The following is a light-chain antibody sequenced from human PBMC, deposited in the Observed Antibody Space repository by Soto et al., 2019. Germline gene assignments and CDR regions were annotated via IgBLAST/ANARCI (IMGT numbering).Light chain of an antibody. CDR1: QSVSSN. V-gene: IGKV3-15*01. CDR3: QQYDNWPRT. CDR2: GAS. Sequence: EIVMTQSPATLSVSPGERATLSCKVSQSVSSNLAWYQQKPGQAPRLLIYGASTRAIGIPARFSGSRSGTEFTLTISSLQSEDFAVYYCQQYDNWPRTFGQGTKVEIK. J-gene: IGKJ1*01.